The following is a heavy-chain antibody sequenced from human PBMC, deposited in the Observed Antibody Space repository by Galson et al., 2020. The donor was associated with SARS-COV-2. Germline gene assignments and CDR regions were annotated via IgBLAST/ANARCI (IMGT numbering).Heavy chain of an antibody. CDR2: IGGSGGST. CDR1: GSTFSSYA. J-gene: IGHJ4*02. D-gene: IGHD6-19*01. CDR3: AREIPYSSALDY. V-gene: IGHV3-23*01. Sequence: GGSLRLSCAASGSTFSSYAMSWVRQAPGKGLEWVSAIGGSGGSTYYADSVKGRFTISRDNSKNTLYLQMNSLGADDTAIYYCAREIPYSSALDYWGQGTLVTVSS.